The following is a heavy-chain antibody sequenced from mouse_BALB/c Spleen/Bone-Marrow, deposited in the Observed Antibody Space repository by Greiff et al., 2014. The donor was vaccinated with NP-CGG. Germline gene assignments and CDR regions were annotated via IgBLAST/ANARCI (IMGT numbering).Heavy chain of an antibody. CDR1: GFNIKDTY. CDR2: IDPANGNT. V-gene: IGHV14-3*02. D-gene: IGHD1-1*01. J-gene: IGHJ3*01. CDR3: ASYYYGSSSFAY. Sequence: VQLQQSGAELVKPGASVKLSCTASGFNIKDTYMHWVKQRPEQGLEWIGRIDPANGNTKYDPKFQGKATITADTSSNTAYLQLSSLTSEDTAVYYGASYYYGSSSFAYWGQGTLATVSA.